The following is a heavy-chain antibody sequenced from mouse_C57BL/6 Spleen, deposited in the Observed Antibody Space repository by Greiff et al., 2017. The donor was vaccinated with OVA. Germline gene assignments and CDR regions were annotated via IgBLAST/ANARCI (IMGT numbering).Heavy chain of an antibody. J-gene: IGHJ4*01. CDR1: GYTFTSYW. D-gene: IGHD1-1*01. CDR3: ARCLYYYGSSPYYAMDY. Sequence: QVQLQQPGAELVKPGASVKLSCKASGYTFTSYWMHWVKQRPGQGLEWIGMIHPNSGSTNYNEKFKSKATLTVDKSSSTAYMQLSSLTSEDSAVYYCARCLYYYGSSPYYAMDYWGQGTSVTVSS. V-gene: IGHV1-64*01. CDR2: IHPNSGST.